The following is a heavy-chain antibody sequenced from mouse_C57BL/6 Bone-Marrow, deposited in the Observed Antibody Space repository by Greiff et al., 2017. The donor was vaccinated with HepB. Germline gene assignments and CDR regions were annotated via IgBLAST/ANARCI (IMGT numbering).Heavy chain of an antibody. D-gene: IGHD2-4*01. V-gene: IGHV1-55*01. CDR2: IYPGSGST. CDR3: SYDYAWFAY. Sequence: VQLQQPGAELVKPGASVKMSCKASGYTFTSYWITWVKQRPGQGLEWIGDIYPGSGSTNYNEKFKSKATLTVDTSSNTAYLQLSSLTSEDTAVYYCSYDYAWFAYWGQGTLVTVSA. CDR1: GYTFTSYW. J-gene: IGHJ3*01.